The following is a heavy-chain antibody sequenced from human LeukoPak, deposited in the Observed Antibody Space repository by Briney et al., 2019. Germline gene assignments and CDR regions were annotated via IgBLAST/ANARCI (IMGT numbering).Heavy chain of an antibody. V-gene: IGHV3-23*05. J-gene: IGHJ5*02. CDR3: VKGLEERYDSSAYYCNWFDP. CDR2: ISSSSSTI. D-gene: IGHD3-22*01. CDR1: GYMFISYA. Sequence: PGGSLRLSCAASGYMFISYAMNWVRQAPGKGREWVSFISSSSSTISYADSVKGRFTISRDNSKNTLSVQINSLRAEDTAIYYCVKGLEERYDSSAYYCNWFDPWGQGTLVTVSS.